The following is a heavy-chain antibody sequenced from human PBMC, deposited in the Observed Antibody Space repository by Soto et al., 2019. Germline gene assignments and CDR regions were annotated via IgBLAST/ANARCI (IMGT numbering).Heavy chain of an antibody. V-gene: IGHV3-30*03. J-gene: IGHJ4*02. Sequence: QVQLVESGGGVVQPGRSLRLSCAASGFTFSSYGMHWVRQAPGKGLEWVAVISYDGSNKYYADSVKGRFTISRDNSKNTLYLQMNSLRAEDTAVYYCATDIVVVVAATGVDYWGQGTLVTVSS. D-gene: IGHD2-15*01. CDR3: ATDIVVVVAATGVDY. CDR2: ISYDGSNK. CDR1: GFTFSSYG.